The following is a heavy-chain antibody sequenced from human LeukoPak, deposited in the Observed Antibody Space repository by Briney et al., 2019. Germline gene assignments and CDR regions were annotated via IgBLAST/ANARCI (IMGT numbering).Heavy chain of an antibody. Sequence: GASVKVSCKASGYTFTSYGISWVRQAPGQGLEWMGWISAYNGNTNYAQKLQGRVTMTTDTSTSTAYMELRSLRSDDTAVYYCARDPNYDILTGYYDYWGQGTLVTVSS. V-gene: IGHV1-18*01. CDR3: ARDPNYDILTGYYDY. CDR2: ISAYNGNT. D-gene: IGHD3-9*01. J-gene: IGHJ4*02. CDR1: GYTFTSYG.